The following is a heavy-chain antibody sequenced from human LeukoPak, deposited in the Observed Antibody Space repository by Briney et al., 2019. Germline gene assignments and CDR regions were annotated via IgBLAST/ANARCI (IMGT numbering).Heavy chain of an antibody. V-gene: IGHV3-7*01. J-gene: IGHJ4*02. Sequence: PGGSLRLSCAASGFSFSSYWMSWVRQSQGKGLEWVANINQDGGEIYYVDSVKGRFTISRDNAKNALYLQMNNVRADDTAFYYCARDKIAGATYLDYWGQGTPVTVSS. CDR2: INQDGGEI. D-gene: IGHD1-26*01. CDR3: ARDKIAGATYLDY. CDR1: GFSFSSYW.